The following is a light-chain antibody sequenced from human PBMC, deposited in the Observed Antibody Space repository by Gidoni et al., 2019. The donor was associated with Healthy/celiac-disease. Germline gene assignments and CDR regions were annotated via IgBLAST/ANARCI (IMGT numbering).Light chain of an antibody. Sequence: EIVMTQSPATLSVSPGERATLSCRASQSVSSNLAWYQQKPGQAPRLLIYGASTRATGIPARFSGSVSGTEFTLTISSLQSEDFAVYYCQQYNNWRTWTFGQGTKVEIK. CDR2: GAS. CDR1: QSVSSN. V-gene: IGKV3-15*01. J-gene: IGKJ1*01. CDR3: QQYNNWRTWT.